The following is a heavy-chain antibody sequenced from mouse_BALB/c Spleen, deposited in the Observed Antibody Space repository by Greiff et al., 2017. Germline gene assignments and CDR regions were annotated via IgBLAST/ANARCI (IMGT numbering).Heavy chain of an antibody. CDR3: ARRNGNYLDY. V-gene: IGHV5-17*02. CDR2: ISSGSSTI. CDR1: GFTFSSFG. Sequence: EVKLVESGGGLVQPGGSRKLSCAASGFTFSSFGMHWVRQSPEKGLEWVAYISSGSSTIYYADTVKGRFTISRDNPKNTLFLQMTSLRSEDTAMYYCARRNGNYLDYWGQGTTLTVSS. J-gene: IGHJ2*01. D-gene: IGHD2-1*01.